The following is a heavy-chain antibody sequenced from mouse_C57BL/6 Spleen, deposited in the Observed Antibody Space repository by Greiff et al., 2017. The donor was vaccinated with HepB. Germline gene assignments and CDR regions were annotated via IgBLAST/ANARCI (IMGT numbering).Heavy chain of an antibody. J-gene: IGHJ3*01. CDR2: ISGGGGNT. D-gene: IGHD2-5*01. CDR1: GFTFSSYT. Sequence: EVKLVESGGGLVKPGGSLKLSCAASGFTFSSYTMSWVRQTPEKRLEWVATISGGGGNTYYPDSVKGRFTISRDNAKNTLYLQMSSLRSEDTTLYYCARRGSNRGFAYWGQGTLVTVSA. CDR3: ARRGSNRGFAY. V-gene: IGHV5-9*01.